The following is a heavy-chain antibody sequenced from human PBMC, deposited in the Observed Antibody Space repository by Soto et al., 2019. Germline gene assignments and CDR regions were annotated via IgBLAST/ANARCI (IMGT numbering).Heavy chain of an antibody. CDR3: ARHPSDFWFDP. D-gene: IGHD2-21*02. CDR2: IYHSGST. CDR1: GGSISNSGYY. V-gene: IGHV4-39*01. J-gene: IGHJ5*02. Sequence: SETLSLTCIVSGGSISNSGYYWGWIRQPPGKGLEWIGTIYHSGSTYYNPSLKSRVTISVDTSKNQFSLKLSSVTAADTAVYYCARHPSDFWFDPWGQGNLVTVSS.